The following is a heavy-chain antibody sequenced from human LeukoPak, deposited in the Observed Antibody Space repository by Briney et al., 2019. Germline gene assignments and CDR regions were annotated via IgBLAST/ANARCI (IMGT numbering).Heavy chain of an antibody. V-gene: IGHV4-38-2*02. Sequence: SETLSLTCTVSGYSISSGYYWGWIRQLPGKGLEWIGSIYHSGSTYYNPSLKSRVTISVDTSKNQFSLKLSSVTAADTAVYYCARDKNSYYYMDVWGKGTTVTVSS. D-gene: IGHD2/OR15-2a*01. CDR2: IYHSGST. J-gene: IGHJ6*03. CDR1: GYSISSGYY. CDR3: ARDKNSYYYMDV.